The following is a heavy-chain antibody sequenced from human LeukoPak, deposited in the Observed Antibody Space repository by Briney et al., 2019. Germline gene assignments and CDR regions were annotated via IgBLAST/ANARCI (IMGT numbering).Heavy chain of an antibody. Sequence: ASVKVSCKASGYTFTGYYIHWVRQAPGQGLEWMGWINPDRGDTKYAQRFQGRVTMTRDTSINTVYMGVIRLISDDTAVYYCARDRASTNDYWGQGTLVTVSS. J-gene: IGHJ4*02. CDR2: INPDRGDT. CDR3: ARDRASTNDY. V-gene: IGHV1-2*02. CDR1: GYTFTGYY.